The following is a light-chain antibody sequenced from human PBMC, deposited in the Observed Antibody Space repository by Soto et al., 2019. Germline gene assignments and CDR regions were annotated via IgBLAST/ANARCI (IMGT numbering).Light chain of an antibody. CDR1: QSVSTY. CDR2: DAS. CDR3: QQRSSWWT. Sequence: EIVLTQSPGTLSLSPGERATLSCRASQSVSTYLAWYQQRPGQAPRLLIFDASNRATGIPARFSGSGSGTDFTLTISSLEPEDFAVYYCQQRSSWWTFGQGTKVDIK. V-gene: IGKV3-11*01. J-gene: IGKJ1*01.